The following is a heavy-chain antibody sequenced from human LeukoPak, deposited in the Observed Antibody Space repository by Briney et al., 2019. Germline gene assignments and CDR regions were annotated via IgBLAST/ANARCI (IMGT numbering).Heavy chain of an antibody. J-gene: IGHJ4*02. CDR1: GFTFSSYS. CDR3: ARDYRSSSGWTVDY. V-gene: IGHV3-48*02. Sequence: GGSLRLSCAASGFTFSSYSMNWVRQAPGKGLEWVSYISTSSSTIYYADSVKGRFAISRDNAKNSLYLQMNSLRDEDTAVYYCARDYRSSSGWTVDYWGQGTLVTVSS. CDR2: ISTSSSTI. D-gene: IGHD6-19*01.